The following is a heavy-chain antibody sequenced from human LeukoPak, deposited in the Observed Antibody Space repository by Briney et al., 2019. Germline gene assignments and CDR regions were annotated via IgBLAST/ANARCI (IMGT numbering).Heavy chain of an antibody. CDR3: AREGYSYGQEGFYYGMDV. CDR2: ITPIFGTA. D-gene: IGHD5-18*01. J-gene: IGHJ6*04. Sequence: SVKVSCKASGGTFSSYAISWVRQAPGQGLEWMGGITPIFGTANYAQKFQGRVTITADESTSTAYMELSSLRSEDTAGYYCAREGYSYGQEGFYYGMDVWGKGTTVTVSS. V-gene: IGHV1-69*13. CDR1: GGTFSSYA.